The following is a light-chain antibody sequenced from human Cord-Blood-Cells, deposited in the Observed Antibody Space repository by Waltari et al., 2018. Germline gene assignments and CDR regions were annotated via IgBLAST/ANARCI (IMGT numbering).Light chain of an antibody. Sequence: SYELTQPPSVSVSPGQTASITCSGDKLGDKYACWYQQKPGQSPVLVIYQDSKRPAGIPERFSGSNSGNTATLTISGTQAIDEADYYCQAWDSSTAIIFGGGTKLTVL. V-gene: IGLV3-1*01. CDR2: QDS. CDR1: KLGDKY. CDR3: QAWDSSTAII. J-gene: IGLJ2*01.